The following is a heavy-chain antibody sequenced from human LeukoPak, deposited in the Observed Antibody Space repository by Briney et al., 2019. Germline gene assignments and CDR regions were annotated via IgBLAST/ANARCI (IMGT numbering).Heavy chain of an antibody. CDR2: IKSKTDGGTT. V-gene: IGHV3-15*01. Sequence: GGSLRLSCAASGFTFSNAWMSWVRQAPGKGLEWVGRIKSKTDGGTTDYAAPVKGRFTISRDDSKNTLYLQMNSLKTEDTAVYYCTTDHILRFLEWSDYWGQGTLVTVSS. CDR3: TTDHILRFLEWSDY. J-gene: IGHJ4*02. D-gene: IGHD3-3*01. CDR1: GFTFSNAW.